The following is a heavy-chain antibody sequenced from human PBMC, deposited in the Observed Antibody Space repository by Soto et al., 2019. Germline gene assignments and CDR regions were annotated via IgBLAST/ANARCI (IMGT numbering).Heavy chain of an antibody. V-gene: IGHV3-30-3*01. CDR1: GFTLTNYA. CDR3: ARDRYSSSTLFDY. CDR2: ISDDGDKK. J-gene: IGHJ4*02. Sequence: QVQLVESGGGVVQPGRSLRLSCAASGFTLTNYAMHWVRQAPGKGLEWLAVISDDGDKKYYADSVKGRFTISRDNSNKPLYLQMNSLRPEDTAVYYCARDRYSSSTLFDYWGQGTLVTVSS. D-gene: IGHD6-6*01.